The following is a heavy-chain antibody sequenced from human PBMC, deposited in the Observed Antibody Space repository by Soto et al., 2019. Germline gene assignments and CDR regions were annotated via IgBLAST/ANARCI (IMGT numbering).Heavy chain of an antibody. CDR2: IHHSGTT. CDR1: GYSISSGYY. Sequence: KTSETLSLTCAVSGYSISSGYYWGWIRQPPGKGLEWIGNIHHSGTTYYNPSLKSRVTISIDRSKNQFSLKLSSVTAADMAVYYCARAGDTMVRGAIIMNYYGMDVWGQGTTVTVSS. V-gene: IGHV4-38-2*01. CDR3: ARAGDTMVRGAIIMNYYGMDV. J-gene: IGHJ6*02. D-gene: IGHD3-10*01.